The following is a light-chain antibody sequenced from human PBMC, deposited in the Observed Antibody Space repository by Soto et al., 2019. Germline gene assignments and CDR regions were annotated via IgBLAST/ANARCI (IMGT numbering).Light chain of an antibody. J-gene: IGLJ2*01. CDR2: DVT. CDR3: SSYTSGSSLVV. Sequence: QSALTQPASVSGSPGQSITISCTGTSSDVGGYKYVSWYQHYPGKVPKLLIYDVTNRPSGVSDRFSGSKSGNTASLTISGLQAEDEADYYCSSYTSGSSLVVFGGGTQLTVL. CDR1: SSDVGGYKY. V-gene: IGLV2-14*03.